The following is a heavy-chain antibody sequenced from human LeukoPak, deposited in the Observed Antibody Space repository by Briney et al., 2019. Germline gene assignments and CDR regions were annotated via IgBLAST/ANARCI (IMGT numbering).Heavy chain of an antibody. CDR1: GYTFTSYA. J-gene: IGHJ4*02. CDR3: ARDLDSSGWYVEDHWDY. Sequence: ASVKVSCKASGYTFTSYAMHWVRQAPGQRLEWMGWINAGNGNTKYSQKFQGRVTITRDTSASTAYMELSSRRSEDTAVYYCARDLDSSGWYVEDHWDYWGQGTLVTVSS. V-gene: IGHV1-3*01. CDR2: INAGNGNT. D-gene: IGHD6-13*01.